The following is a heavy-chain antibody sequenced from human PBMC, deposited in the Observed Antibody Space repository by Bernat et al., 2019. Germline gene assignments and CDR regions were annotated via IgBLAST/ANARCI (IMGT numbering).Heavy chain of an antibody. J-gene: IGHJ4*02. CDR2: IYSGGST. CDR1: GFTVSSNY. D-gene: IGHD6-13*01. Sequence: VQLVESGGGLVQPGGSLRLSCAASGFTVSSNYMSWVRQAPGKGLEWVSVIYSGGSTYYADSVKGRFTISRDNSKNTLYLQMNSLRAEDTAVYYCASPRTTYSSSWYGLVYWGQGTLVTVSS. V-gene: IGHV3-66*01. CDR3: ASPRTTYSSSWYGLVY.